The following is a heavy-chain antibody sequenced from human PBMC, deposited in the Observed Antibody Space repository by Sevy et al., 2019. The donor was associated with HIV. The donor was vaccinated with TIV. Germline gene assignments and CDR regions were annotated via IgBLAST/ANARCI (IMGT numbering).Heavy chain of an antibody. CDR2: IKQDMSEK. Sequence: GGSLRLSCAASGFTFSSYWMTWVRQAPGKGLEWVANIKQDMSEKYYADSVKGRFTISRDNARNSLYLQLESLRAEDTAVYYCARVVAYCSGGSCFPGYYYGMDVWGQGTTVTVSS. J-gene: IGHJ6*02. D-gene: IGHD2-15*01. CDR1: GFTFSSYW. CDR3: ARVVAYCSGGSCFPGYYYGMDV. V-gene: IGHV3-7*01.